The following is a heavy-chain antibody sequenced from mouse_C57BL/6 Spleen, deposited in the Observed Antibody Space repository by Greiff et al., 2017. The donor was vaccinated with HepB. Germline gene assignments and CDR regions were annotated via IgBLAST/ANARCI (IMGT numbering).Heavy chain of an antibody. CDR3: ARLAGATFHYCDY. Sequence: VKLMQPGAELVKPGASVKLSCKASGYTFTSYWLLWVKQGPGQGLEWIEEIDPSDSDTNYNQKFKGKDTLTVDTSSSTAYMQLSSLTSEDSAVYYCARLAGATFHYCDYWGQGTTLTVSS. CDR2: IDPSDSDT. CDR1: GYTFTSYW. J-gene: IGHJ2*01. V-gene: IGHV1-50*01. D-gene: IGHD6-1*01.